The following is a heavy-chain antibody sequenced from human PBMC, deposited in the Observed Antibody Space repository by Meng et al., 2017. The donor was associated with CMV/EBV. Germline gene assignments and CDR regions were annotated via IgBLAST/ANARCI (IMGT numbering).Heavy chain of an antibody. J-gene: IGHJ4*02. CDR3: ARFITFGGVIVIDY. D-gene: IGHD3-16*02. CDR2: INHSGST. V-gene: IGHV4-34*01. Sequence: GSLRLSCAVYGGSFSGYYWSWIRQPPGKGLEWIGEINHSGSTNYNPSLKSRVTISLDTSKNQFSLKLSSVTAADTAVYYCARFITFGGVIVIDYWGQGTLVTVSS. CDR1: GGSFSGYY.